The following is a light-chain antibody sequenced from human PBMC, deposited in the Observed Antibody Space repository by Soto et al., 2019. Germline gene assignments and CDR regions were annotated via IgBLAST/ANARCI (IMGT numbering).Light chain of an antibody. V-gene: IGKV1-12*01. CDR2: ATS. CDR1: QDIGSW. J-gene: IGKJ3*01. CDR3: QLANKFPFT. Sequence: DIQMTQSPSSVSASVGDRVTITCRASQDIGSWLAWYQQKPGEAPKLLISATSNLHSGVPSRFSGSGFGTDFTLTISGLQPEDFATYYCQLANKFPFTFGPGTTVDIK.